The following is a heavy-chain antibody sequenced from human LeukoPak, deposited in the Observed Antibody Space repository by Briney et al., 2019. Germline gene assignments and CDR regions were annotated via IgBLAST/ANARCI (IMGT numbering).Heavy chain of an antibody. J-gene: IGHJ4*02. V-gene: IGHV3-30*04. D-gene: IGHD5-18*01. Sequence: PGGSLRLSCAASGFTFSSYAMHWVRQAPGKGLEWVAVISYDGSNKYYADSVKGRFTISRDNSKNTLYLQMSSLRAEDTAVYYCARDPYSYGYVNYWGQGTLVTVSS. CDR1: GFTFSSYA. CDR3: ARDPYSYGYVNY. CDR2: ISYDGSNK.